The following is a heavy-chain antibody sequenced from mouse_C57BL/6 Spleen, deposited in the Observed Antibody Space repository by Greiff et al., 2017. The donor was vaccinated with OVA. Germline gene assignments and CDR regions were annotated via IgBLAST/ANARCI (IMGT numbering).Heavy chain of an antibody. CDR3: ARQQSNSYFDY. Sequence: EVQEVESGGGLVKPGGSLKLSCAASGFTFSSYTMSWVRQTPEKRLEWVATISGGGGNTYYPDSVKGRFTISRDNAKNTLYLQMSSLRSEDTALYYCARQQSNSYFDYWGQGTTLTVSS. CDR2: ISGGGGNT. D-gene: IGHD2-5*01. J-gene: IGHJ2*01. CDR1: GFTFSSYT. V-gene: IGHV5-9*01.